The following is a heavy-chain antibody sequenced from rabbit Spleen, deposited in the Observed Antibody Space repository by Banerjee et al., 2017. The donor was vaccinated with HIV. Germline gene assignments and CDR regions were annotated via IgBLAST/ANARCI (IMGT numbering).Heavy chain of an antibody. V-gene: IGHV1S40*01. D-gene: IGHD1-1*01. CDR1: GVSLNDKDV. CDR3: ARDASSSDYYRDTRLDL. Sequence: QSLEESGGDLVKPEGSLTLTCTASGVSLNDKDVMCWVRRAPGKGLEWIACINAATAKPVYSTWAKGRFTISRTSSTTVTLRMTSLTAADTATYFCARDASSSDYYRDTRLDLWGQGTLVTDS. CDR2: INAATAKP. J-gene: IGHJ3*01.